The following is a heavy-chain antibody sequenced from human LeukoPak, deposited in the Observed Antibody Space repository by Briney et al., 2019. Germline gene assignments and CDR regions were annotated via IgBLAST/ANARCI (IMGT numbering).Heavy chain of an antibody. V-gene: IGHV1-18*01. Sequence: GASVKVSCKASGYTFTSYAFSWVRQAPGQGLEWMGWITAYNGNTKYAQKFQGRVTMTTDTSTSTVYMELRSLRSDDTAVYYCARVPNVGSGSYYFLPDYWGQGTLVTVSS. CDR3: ARVPNVGSGSYYFLPDY. J-gene: IGHJ4*02. D-gene: IGHD3-10*01. CDR2: ITAYNGNT. CDR1: GYTFTSYA.